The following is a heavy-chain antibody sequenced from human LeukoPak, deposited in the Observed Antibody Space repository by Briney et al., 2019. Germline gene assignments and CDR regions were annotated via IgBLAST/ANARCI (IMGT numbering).Heavy chain of an antibody. CDR1: GFTFSSYS. CDR3: ASRRGIAVAGYPGEYDY. D-gene: IGHD6-19*01. V-gene: IGHV3-48*01. Sequence: GGSLRLSCAASGFTFSSYSMNWVRQAPGKGLEWVSYISSSSSTIYYADSVKGRFTISRDNAKNSLYLQMNSLRAEDTAVYYRASRRGIAVAGYPGEYDYWGQGTLVTVSS. J-gene: IGHJ4*02. CDR2: ISSSSSTI.